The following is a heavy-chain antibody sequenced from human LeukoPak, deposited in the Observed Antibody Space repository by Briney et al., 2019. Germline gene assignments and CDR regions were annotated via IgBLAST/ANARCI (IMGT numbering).Heavy chain of an antibody. CDR3: AREHHAPVQRYYSDSTSYSAFDV. J-gene: IGHJ3*01. D-gene: IGHD3-22*01. CDR1: GFTFSGYT. Sequence: GGSLRPSCAASGFTFSGYTMNWVRQAPGKGLEWVSSISSSSRFIYYADSMKGRVTISRDTAKNSLYLQMHSLRAEDTAVYYCAREHHAPVQRYYSDSTSYSAFDVWGQGTMVTVSS. V-gene: IGHV3-21*04. CDR2: ISSSSRFI.